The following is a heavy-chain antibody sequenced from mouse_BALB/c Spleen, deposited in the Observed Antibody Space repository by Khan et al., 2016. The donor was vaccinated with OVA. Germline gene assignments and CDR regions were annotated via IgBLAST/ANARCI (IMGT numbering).Heavy chain of an antibody. Sequence: QVQLKESGPGLVQPSQSLSITCTVSGFSLSTYGIHWVRQSPGKGLEWLGLIWSDGRTFYNVPFISRLSITKDSSKSQDFFKMNSLQPDDKTIYCWARNSCRYDLTYWGQETLVTVSA. CDR2: IWSDGRT. J-gene: IGHJ3*01. CDR3: ARNSCRYDLTY. D-gene: IGHD2-12*01. CDR1: GFSLSTYG. V-gene: IGHV2-2*01.